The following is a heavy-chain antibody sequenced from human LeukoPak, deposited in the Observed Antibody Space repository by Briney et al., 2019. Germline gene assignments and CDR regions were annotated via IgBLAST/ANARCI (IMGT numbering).Heavy chain of an antibody. Sequence: SETLSLTCAVYGGSFSGYYWSWIRQPPGKGLEWIGSIYYSGSTYYNPSLKSRVTISVDTSKNQFSLKLSSVTAADTAVYYCARLSYCSSTSCYWRVYYYGMDVWGQGTTVTVSS. CDR2: IYYSGST. J-gene: IGHJ6*02. D-gene: IGHD2-2*01. CDR1: GGSFSGYY. V-gene: IGHV4-34*01. CDR3: ARLSYCSSTSCYWRVYYYGMDV.